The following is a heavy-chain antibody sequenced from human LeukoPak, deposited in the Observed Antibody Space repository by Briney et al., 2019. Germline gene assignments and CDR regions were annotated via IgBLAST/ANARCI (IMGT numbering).Heavy chain of an antibody. Sequence: ASVKVSCKASGYTFTSYGISWVRQAPGQGLEWMGWISAYNGSTNYAEKVQGRVTMTTDTSTSTAYLELRSLRSDDTAVYYCSRDGIGTDYVRYFDYWGQGTLVTVSS. CDR1: GYTFTSYG. CDR2: ISAYNGST. J-gene: IGHJ4*02. V-gene: IGHV1-18*01. D-gene: IGHD3-10*02. CDR3: SRDGIGTDYVRYFDY.